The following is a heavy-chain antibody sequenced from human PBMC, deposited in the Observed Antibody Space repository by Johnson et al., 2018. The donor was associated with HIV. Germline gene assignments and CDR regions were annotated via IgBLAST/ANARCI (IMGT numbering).Heavy chain of an antibody. D-gene: IGHD3-9*01. V-gene: IGHV3-11*04. CDR1: GFIFRDYY. CDR2: ISSSGKST. Sequence: QVQLVESGGGLVKPGGSLRLSCAVSGFIFRDYYMSWIRQAPGKGLEWVSYISSSGKSTHYEDSVKGRVTISRANAKNSLSLQMNSLRAEETDIYFCAREEGSDILTRGDAFDIWGQGTMVAVSS. J-gene: IGHJ3*02. CDR3: AREEGSDILTRGDAFDI.